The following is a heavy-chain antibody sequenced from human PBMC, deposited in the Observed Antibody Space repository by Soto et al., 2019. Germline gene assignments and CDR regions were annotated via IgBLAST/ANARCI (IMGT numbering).Heavy chain of an antibody. V-gene: IGHV1-69*12. CDR3: ARGNHRWLQLWYFDL. D-gene: IGHD5-12*01. CDR1: GGTFSNYP. CDR2: IIPIFGTV. Sequence: QVQLVQSGAEVKKPGSSVKVSCKASGGTFSNYPISWVRQAPGQGLEWMGGIIPIFGTVNYAQKFQGRVTITADEYXRTAYMELSSLRSEDTAVYYCARGNHRWLQLWYFDLWGRGTLVTVSS. J-gene: IGHJ2*01.